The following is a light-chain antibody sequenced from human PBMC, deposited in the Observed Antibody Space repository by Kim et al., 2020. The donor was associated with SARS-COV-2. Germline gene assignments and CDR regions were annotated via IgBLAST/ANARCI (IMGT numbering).Light chain of an antibody. CDR3: SSYAGSNSWV. CDR2: EVS. V-gene: IGLV2-8*01. CDR1: SSDVGGYNY. Sequence: QSVVTQPPSASGSPGQSVTISCTGTSSDVGGYNYVSWYQQHPGKAPKLMIYEVSKRPSGVPDRFSGSKSGNTASLTVSGLQAEDEADYYCSSYAGSNSWVFGGGTQLTVL. J-gene: IGLJ3*02.